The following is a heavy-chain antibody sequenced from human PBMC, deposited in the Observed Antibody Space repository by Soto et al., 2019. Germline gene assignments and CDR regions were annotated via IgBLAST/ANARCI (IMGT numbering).Heavy chain of an antibody. V-gene: IGHV1-18*01. J-gene: IGHJ4*02. CDR2: ISGXNGNK. CDR1: GCTFTFYG. CDR3: ARPTYYDTNTAFDH. D-gene: IGHD3-22*01. Sequence: XSVKVSCKASGCTFTFYGISWVRQAPGQGLEWMGWISGXNGNKXYAQKFKGRVXXTRDTYTXXDYLDLRSMRSDDTAVYYCARPTYYDTNTAFDHWGQGALVTVSS.